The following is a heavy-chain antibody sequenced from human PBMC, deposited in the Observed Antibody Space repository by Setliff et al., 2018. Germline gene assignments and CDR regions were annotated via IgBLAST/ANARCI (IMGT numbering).Heavy chain of an antibody. Sequence: GGSLRLSCAASGFSFSGSAVYWVRQASVKGLEWIGRIRGRTDNYATAYAASVRGRFTISRDDSKNTAYLQMNSLKTEDTAVYYCTFARDGYDVFGIWGQETMVTVSS. D-gene: IGHD5-18*01. CDR3: TFARDGYDVFGI. V-gene: IGHV3-73*01. CDR2: IRGRTDNYAT. J-gene: IGHJ3*02. CDR1: GFSFSGSA.